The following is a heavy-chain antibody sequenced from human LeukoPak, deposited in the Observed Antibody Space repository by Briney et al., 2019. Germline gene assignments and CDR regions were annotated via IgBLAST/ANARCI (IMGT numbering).Heavy chain of an antibody. J-gene: IGHJ4*02. CDR1: GGPITIYY. V-gene: IGHV4-59*10. Sequence: SETLSLTCAVSGGPITIYYWYSIRQPAGKGLGWVGHIYSSESTNYSPSLQSRVSMSVYTSKNQFSLKLTSVTAADTAVYYCARGGLGNSGWLRFDYWGQGTLVTVSS. CDR3: ARGGLGNSGWLRFDY. D-gene: IGHD6-19*01. CDR2: IYSSEST.